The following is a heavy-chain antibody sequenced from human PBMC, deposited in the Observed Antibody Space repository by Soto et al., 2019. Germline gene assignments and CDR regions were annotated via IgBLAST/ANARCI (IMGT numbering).Heavy chain of an antibody. CDR2: IYYSGST. CDR3: ARVISSSMVNWFDP. CDR1: GGSIISYY. V-gene: IGHV4-59*01. D-gene: IGHD6-13*01. J-gene: IGHJ5*02. Sequence: SETLSLTCTVSGGSIISYYCIFIRHPPVKGLEWIVYIYYSGSTNYNPSLKSRVTISVDTSKNQFSLKLSSVTAADTAVYYCARVISSSMVNWFDPWGQGTLVTVSS.